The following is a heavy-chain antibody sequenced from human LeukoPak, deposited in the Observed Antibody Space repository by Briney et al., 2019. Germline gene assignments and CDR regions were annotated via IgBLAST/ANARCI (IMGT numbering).Heavy chain of an antibody. CDR1: GFTFSSYW. J-gene: IGHJ4*02. D-gene: IGHD3-22*01. Sequence: GGSLRLSCAASGFTFSSYWMSWVRQAPGKGREWVANIKQDGSEKYYVDSVKGRFTISRDNAKNSLYLQMNSLRAEDTAVYYCARAGFAVITSSFDYWGQGTLVTVSS. CDR3: ARAGFAVITSSFDY. V-gene: IGHV3-7*04. CDR2: IKQDGSEK.